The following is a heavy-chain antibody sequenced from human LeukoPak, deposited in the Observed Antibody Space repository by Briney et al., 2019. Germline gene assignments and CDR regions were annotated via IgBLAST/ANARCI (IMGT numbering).Heavy chain of an antibody. D-gene: IGHD1-26*01. J-gene: IGHJ4*02. CDR3: ATYSGTYRDH. CDR2: ITSGGYM. Sequence: GSLILSCVASGFTFRNYNLNWVRQAPGKGLEWVSSITSGGYMFSADSVKGRFTISRDNTKNSLYLQMSSLRAEDTAVYYCATYSGTYRDHWGQGTLVTVSS. CDR1: GFTFRNYN. V-gene: IGHV3-21*01.